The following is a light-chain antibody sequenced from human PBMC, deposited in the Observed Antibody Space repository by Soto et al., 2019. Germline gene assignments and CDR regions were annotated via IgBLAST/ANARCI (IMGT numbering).Light chain of an antibody. CDR2: DAS. Sequence: DIQMTQSPSTLSASVGDRVTITCRASQSISSWLAWYQQKPGKAPKLLIYDASSLESGVPSRFSGSGSGTEFTLTISSLQPDDFATYYCQQYGSSPRFTFGPGTKVDIK. CDR1: QSISSW. J-gene: IGKJ3*01. CDR3: QQYGSSPRFT. V-gene: IGKV1-5*01.